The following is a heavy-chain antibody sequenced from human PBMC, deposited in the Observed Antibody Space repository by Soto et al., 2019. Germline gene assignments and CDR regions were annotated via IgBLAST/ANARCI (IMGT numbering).Heavy chain of an antibody. CDR2: ISHDGSNK. V-gene: IGHV3-30*18. D-gene: IGHD1-1*01. CDR3: AKDQLPGNYFDY. CDR1: GFTFSSYG. Sequence: QVQLVESGGGVVQPGRSLRLSCAASGFTFSSYGMHWVRQAPGKGLEWVAVISHDGSNKYYVDSVKGRFTISRDNSKNTLDLQMDSLRADDTAVYYCAKDQLPGNYFDYWGQGTLVTVSS. J-gene: IGHJ4*02.